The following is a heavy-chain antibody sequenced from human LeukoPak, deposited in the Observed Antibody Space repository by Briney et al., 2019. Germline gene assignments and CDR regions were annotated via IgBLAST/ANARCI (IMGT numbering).Heavy chain of an antibody. J-gene: IGHJ5*02. CDR3: ARDQRGSGWYRNWFDP. CDR2: INPNSGGT. CDR1: GYTFTGSY. D-gene: IGHD6-19*01. V-gene: IGHV1-2*02. Sequence: GASVKVSCKASGYTFTGSYMHWVRQAPGQGLEWMGWINPNSGGTNYAQKFQGRVTMTRDTSISTAYMELSRLRSDDTAVYYSARDQRGSGWYRNWFDPWGQGTLVTVSS.